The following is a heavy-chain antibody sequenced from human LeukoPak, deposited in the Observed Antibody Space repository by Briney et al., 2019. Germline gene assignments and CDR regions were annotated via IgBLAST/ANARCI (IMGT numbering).Heavy chain of an antibody. CDR3: ARPQDGPYYMDV. J-gene: IGHJ6*03. D-gene: IGHD2-15*01. CDR2: INHRGST. CDR1: GVSISPYY. Sequence: SETLSLTCAVSGVSISPYYWTWVRQPPGKGLEWIGEINHRGSTHYNPSLRSRVTISVDTSKKQFSLRLSSVTAADTAVYYCARPQDGPYYMDVWGNGTTVTVSS. V-gene: IGHV4-34*01.